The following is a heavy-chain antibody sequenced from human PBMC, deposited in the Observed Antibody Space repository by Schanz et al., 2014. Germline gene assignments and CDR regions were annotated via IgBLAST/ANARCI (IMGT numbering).Heavy chain of an antibody. V-gene: IGHV4-30-4*07. CDR3: YGMDV. J-gene: IGHJ6*02. CDR1: GGSISSGGYS. Sequence: QVQLQESGPGLVKPSQTLSLTCAVSGGSISSGGYSWNWIRQPPGKGLEWIVYIYYSGSTYYNPSLKSRVTISVDTSKNQFSLRLPSVTAADTAVYYCYGMDVWGQGTTVTVSS. CDR2: IYYSGST.